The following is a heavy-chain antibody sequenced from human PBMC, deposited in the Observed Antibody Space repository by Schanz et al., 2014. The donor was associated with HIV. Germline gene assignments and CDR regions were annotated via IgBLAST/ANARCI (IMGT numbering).Heavy chain of an antibody. V-gene: IGHV3-33*01. D-gene: IGHD3-16*01. J-gene: IGHJ4*02. CDR1: GFTFSTSG. CDR2: IWYDGSNK. Sequence: QVQLVESGGGVVQPGRSLRPSCAASGFTFSTSGMHWVRQVPARGLEWVAMIWYDGSNKFYADSVKGRFTISRDNSKNTLFLQMNSLRAEDTAVYYCARALGRFRLYHLDYWGQGTLVTVSS. CDR3: ARALGRFRLYHLDY.